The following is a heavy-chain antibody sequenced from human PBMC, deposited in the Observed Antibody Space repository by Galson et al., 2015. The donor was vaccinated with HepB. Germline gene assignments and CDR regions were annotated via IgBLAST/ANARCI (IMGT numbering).Heavy chain of an antibody. Sequence: TLSLTCTVSGGSISSGSYYWRWIRQPAGKGLEWIGRIYTSGSTNYNPSLKSRVTMSVDTSKNQFSLKLSSVTAADTAVYYCARGVYDYVWTYYMDVWGKGTTVTVSS. V-gene: IGHV4-61*02. J-gene: IGHJ6*03. CDR1: GGSISSGSYY. D-gene: IGHD3-16*01. CDR3: ARGVYDYVWTYYMDV. CDR2: IYTSGST.